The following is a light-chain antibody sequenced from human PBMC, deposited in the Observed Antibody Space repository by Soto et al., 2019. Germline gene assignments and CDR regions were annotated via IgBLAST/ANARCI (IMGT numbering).Light chain of an antibody. CDR2: DVS. J-gene: IGLJ2*01. Sequence: QSALTQPASVSGSPVQSITISCTGTSSDVGGYNYVSWYQQHPGKDPKLMIYDVSNRPSGVSNRFSGSQSGNTASLTISGRQAEDAADYYCSSYTSSSNVVFGGGTKLNVL. CDR1: SSDVGGYNY. V-gene: IGLV2-14*01. CDR3: SSYTSSSNVV.